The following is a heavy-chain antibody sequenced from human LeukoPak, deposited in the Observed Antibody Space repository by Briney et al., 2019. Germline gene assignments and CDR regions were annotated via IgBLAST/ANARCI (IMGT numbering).Heavy chain of an antibody. D-gene: IGHD1-26*01. CDR1: GFIFTNSW. CDR3: ARDTVGSVDY. V-gene: IGHV3-7*01. CDR2: IKQDGGTR. J-gene: IGHJ4*02. Sequence: GGSLRLSYAACGFIFTNSWMVWVRQAPGKGLEWVANIKQDGGTRHYADSLRGRFTISRDNPKNSLYLQMNSLRSDDTAVYYCARDTVGSVDYWGQGILVTVAS.